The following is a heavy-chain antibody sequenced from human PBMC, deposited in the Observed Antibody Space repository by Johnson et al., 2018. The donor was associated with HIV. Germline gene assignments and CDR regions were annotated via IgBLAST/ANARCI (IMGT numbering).Heavy chain of an antibody. CDR1: GFTFSNYA. CDR2: ISYDGSNK. D-gene: IGHD1-26*01. J-gene: IGHJ3*02. CDR3: ARDMVATFRNDAFDI. Sequence: QVQLVESGGGVVQPGGSLRLSCAASGFTFSNYAIHWVRQAPGKGLEWVAVISYDGSNKYYADSVKGRFTISRDNAKNSLYLQMNSLRADDTAVYYCARDMVATFRNDAFDIWGQGTMVTVSS. V-gene: IGHV3-30-3*01.